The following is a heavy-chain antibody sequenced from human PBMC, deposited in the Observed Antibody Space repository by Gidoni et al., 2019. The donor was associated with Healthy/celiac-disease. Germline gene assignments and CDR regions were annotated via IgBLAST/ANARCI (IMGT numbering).Heavy chain of an antibody. Sequence: EVQLVESGGGLVQPGRSLRLSCAASGFTFGDSAMHWVRQAPGKGLGGVSGISWNSGSIGYADSVKGRFTISRDNAKNSMYLQMNSPRAEDTALYYCAKDIRGYYYGSGSYPNFDYWGQGTLVTVSS. CDR3: AKDIRGYYYGSGSYPNFDY. D-gene: IGHD3-10*01. CDR1: GFTFGDSA. J-gene: IGHJ4*02. CDR2: ISWNSGSI. V-gene: IGHV3-9*01.